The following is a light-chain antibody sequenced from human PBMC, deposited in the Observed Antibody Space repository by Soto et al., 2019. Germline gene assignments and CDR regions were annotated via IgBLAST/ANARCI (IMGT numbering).Light chain of an antibody. V-gene: IGKV1-39*01. CDR3: HQSYSSPDT. CDR2: AAS. Sequence: DIQLTQSPSSLSASVGDRVTITCRASQSISNYLNWYQQKPGKAPELLIFAASNLQSGVPSRFSGSGSGTNFTLSISSLQPEDFATYYCHQSYSSPDTFGQGTKMDIK. J-gene: IGKJ2*01. CDR1: QSISNY.